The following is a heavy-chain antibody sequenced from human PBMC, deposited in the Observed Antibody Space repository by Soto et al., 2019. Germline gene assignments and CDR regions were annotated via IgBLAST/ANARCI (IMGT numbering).Heavy chain of an antibody. CDR2: GST. D-gene: IGHD5-12*01. J-gene: IGHJ4*02. CDR3: ARHGPVEMATIYFDY. Sequence: GSTNYTPSLKSRVIISVDTSKNQFSLKLSSVTAADTAVYYCARHGPVEMATIYFDYWGQGTLVTVSS. V-gene: IGHV4-59*08.